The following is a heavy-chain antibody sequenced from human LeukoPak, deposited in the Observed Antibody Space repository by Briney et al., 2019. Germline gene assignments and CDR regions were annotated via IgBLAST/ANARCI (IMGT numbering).Heavy chain of an antibody. D-gene: IGHD3-22*01. Sequence: SETLSLTCTVSGGSISSSSYYWGWIRQPPGKGLEWIGSIYYSGSTYYNPSLKSRVTISVDTSKNQFSLKLSSVTAADTAVYYCARRDGSGPEPFIDYWGQGTLVTVSS. CDR3: ARRDGSGPEPFIDY. CDR2: IYYSGST. CDR1: GGSISSSSYY. J-gene: IGHJ4*02. V-gene: IGHV4-39*01.